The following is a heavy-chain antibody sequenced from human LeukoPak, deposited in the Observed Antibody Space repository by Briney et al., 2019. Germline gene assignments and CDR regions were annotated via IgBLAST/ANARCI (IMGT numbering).Heavy chain of an antibody. V-gene: IGHV4-34*01. CDR1: GGSFSGYY. Sequence: PSETLSLTCAVYGGSFSGYYWSWIRQPPGKGLEWIGEINHSGSTNYNPSLKSRVTISVDTSKNQFSLKLSSVTAADTAVYYCARFRAAGVDYWRQGTLVTVSS. CDR3: ARFRAAGVDY. D-gene: IGHD6-13*01. J-gene: IGHJ4*02. CDR2: INHSGST.